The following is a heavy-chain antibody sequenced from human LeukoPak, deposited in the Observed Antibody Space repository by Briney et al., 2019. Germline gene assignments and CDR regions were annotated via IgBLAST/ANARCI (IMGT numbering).Heavy chain of an antibody. CDR3: ASLLNPYHGSGGGGMDV. D-gene: IGHD3-10*01. CDR1: GFTFSTHW. CDR2: ISGDGSGT. J-gene: IGHJ6*02. Sequence: PGGSLRLSCAASGFTFSTHWMYWVRQAPGKELVWVSRISGDGSGTSYADSVKGRFTISRDNAKDTLYLQMTSLRVEDTAVYSCASLLNPYHGSGGGGMDVWGQGTTVTVSS. V-gene: IGHV3-74*01.